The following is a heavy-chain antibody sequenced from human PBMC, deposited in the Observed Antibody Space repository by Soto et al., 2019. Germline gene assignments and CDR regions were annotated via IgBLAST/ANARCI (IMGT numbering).Heavy chain of an antibody. CDR2: ISDSGTRT. J-gene: IGHJ4*02. D-gene: IGHD3-22*01. CDR3: ARDPPSTKILVPIRDF. CDR1: GFTFSDNY. Sequence: PGGALRLSCAASGFTFSDNYMSWIRQAPGKGLEWISYISDSGTRTYYSDSVKGRFTISRDNANNSLYLQMNGLRGEDTAVYSCARDPPSTKILVPIRDFWGQGVMVTVS. V-gene: IGHV3-11*01.